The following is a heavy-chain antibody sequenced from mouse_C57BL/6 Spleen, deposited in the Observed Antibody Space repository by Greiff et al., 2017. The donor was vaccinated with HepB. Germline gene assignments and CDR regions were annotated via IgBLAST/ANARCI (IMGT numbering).Heavy chain of an antibody. D-gene: IGHD2-1*01. CDR3: ARSRGKGAMDY. CDR2: IYPGDGDT. CDR1: GYAFSSSW. J-gene: IGHJ4*01. V-gene: IGHV1-82*01. Sequence: QVQLKQSGPELVKPGASVKISCKASGYAFSSSWMNWVKQRPGKGLEWIGRIYPGDGDTNYNGKFKGKATLTADKSSSTAYMQLSSLTSEDSAVYFCARSRGKGAMDYWGQGTSVTVSS.